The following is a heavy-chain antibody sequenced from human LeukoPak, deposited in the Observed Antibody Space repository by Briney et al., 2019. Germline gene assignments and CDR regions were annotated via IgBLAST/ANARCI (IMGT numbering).Heavy chain of an antibody. Sequence: GGSLRLSCAASGFTYISYSMNWVRQAPGKGMEWVSSISSSSSYIYYADSVKGRFTISRDNAKNSLYLQMNSLRAEDTAVYYCARRSGYGYLDYWGQGTLVTVSS. CDR2: ISSSSSYI. CDR1: GFTYISYS. V-gene: IGHV3-21*01. CDR3: ARRSGYGYLDY. D-gene: IGHD5-12*01. J-gene: IGHJ4*02.